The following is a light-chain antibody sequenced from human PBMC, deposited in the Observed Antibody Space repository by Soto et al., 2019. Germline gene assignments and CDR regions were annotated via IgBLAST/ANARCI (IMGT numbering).Light chain of an antibody. Sequence: QSALTQPASVSGSPGQSITISCTGTSSDVGNYNLVSWYQQHPGKAPRLMIYENNKRPSGVSDRFSGSKSGNTASLTISGLQAEDEADYYCCSFARSDSWLFGGGTKVTVL. CDR1: SSDVGNYNL. V-gene: IGLV2-23*01. CDR3: CSFARSDSWL. CDR2: ENN. J-gene: IGLJ3*02.